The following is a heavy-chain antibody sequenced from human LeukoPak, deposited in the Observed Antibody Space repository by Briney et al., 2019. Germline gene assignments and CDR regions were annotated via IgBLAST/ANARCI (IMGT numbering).Heavy chain of an antibody. Sequence: GGSLRLSCVASGFTFSSYAMSWVRQAPGKGLEWVSTVSGSGGSTYYADSVKGRFTISRDNSKNTLFLQMNSLRAEDTAVYCCAKTITMVRGVILGNFDYWGQGTLVTVSS. CDR3: AKTITMVRGVILGNFDY. CDR2: VSGSGGST. D-gene: IGHD3-10*01. V-gene: IGHV3-23*01. J-gene: IGHJ4*02. CDR1: GFTFSSYA.